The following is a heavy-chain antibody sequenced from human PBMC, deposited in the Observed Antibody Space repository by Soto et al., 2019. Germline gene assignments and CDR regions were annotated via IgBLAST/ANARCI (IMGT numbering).Heavy chain of an antibody. J-gene: IGHJ6*02. CDR1: GFTFDDYA. Sequence: EVQLVESGAGLVQPGRSLRLSCAASGFTFDDYAMHWVRQAPGKGLEWVSGINWNSGSIGYADSVKGRFTISRDNAKNSLYLQMNSLRTEDTALYYCAKEKGFGGVRKGMDVWGQGTTVTVSS. CDR2: INWNSGSI. D-gene: IGHD3-16*01. V-gene: IGHV3-9*01. CDR3: AKEKGFGGVRKGMDV.